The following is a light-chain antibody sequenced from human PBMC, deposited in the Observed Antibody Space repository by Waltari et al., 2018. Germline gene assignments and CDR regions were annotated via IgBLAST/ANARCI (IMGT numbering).Light chain of an antibody. V-gene: IGLV1-40*01. CDR3: QSYDSSLSGVV. Sequence: QSVLTQPPSVSGAPGQRVTVSCTGSSSNIGTGYDVHWYQQLPGTAPKLLIYVKTNRPSGVPDRFSGSKSVTSASLAITGLQAEDEADYYCQSYDSSLSGVVFGGGTKVTVL. J-gene: IGLJ2*01. CDR1: SSNIGTGYD. CDR2: VKT.